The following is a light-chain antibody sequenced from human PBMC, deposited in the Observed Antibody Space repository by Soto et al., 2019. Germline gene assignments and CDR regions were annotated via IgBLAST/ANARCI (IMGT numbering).Light chain of an antibody. CDR1: QSIGNL. V-gene: IGKV1-5*03. Sequence: DIQMTQSPSTLSASVGDRVTITCRASQSIGNLLAWYQQRPGKAPKLLIYKASNLESGVPSRFSGSGSGTEFTLTISSLQPDDVATYYCQRFNRFPYTFGQGTKLEIK. CDR3: QRFNRFPYT. CDR2: KAS. J-gene: IGKJ2*01.